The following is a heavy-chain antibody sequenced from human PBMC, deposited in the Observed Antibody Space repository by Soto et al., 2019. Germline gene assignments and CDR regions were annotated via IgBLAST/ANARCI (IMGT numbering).Heavy chain of an antibody. D-gene: IGHD4-17*01. V-gene: IGHV4-31*03. J-gene: IGHJ3*02. Sequence: SETLSLTCTVSGGSISSGGYYWSWIRQHPGKGLEWIGYIYYSGSTYYNPSLKSRVTISVDTSKNQFSLKLSSVTAADTAVYYCARVSVDYGDSDDAFDIWGQGTMVTVSS. CDR1: GGSISSGGYY. CDR2: IYYSGST. CDR3: ARVSVDYGDSDDAFDI.